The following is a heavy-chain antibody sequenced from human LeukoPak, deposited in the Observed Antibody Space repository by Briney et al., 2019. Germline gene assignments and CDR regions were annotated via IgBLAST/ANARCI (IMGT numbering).Heavy chain of an antibody. CDR2: IIPILGIA. CDR3: AREKYYYDSSGYHAPFDY. CDR1: GGTFSSYA. J-gene: IGHJ4*02. Sequence: RASVKVSCKASGGTFSSYAISWVRQAPGQGLEWMGRIIPILGIANYAQKFQGRVTITADKSTSTAYMELSSLRSEDTAVYYCAREKYYYDSSGYHAPFDYWGQGTLVTVSS. V-gene: IGHV1-69*04. D-gene: IGHD3-22*01.